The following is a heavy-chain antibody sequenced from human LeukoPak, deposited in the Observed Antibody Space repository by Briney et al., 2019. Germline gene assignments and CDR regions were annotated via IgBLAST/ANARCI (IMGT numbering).Heavy chain of an antibody. D-gene: IGHD6-13*01. CDR1: GFTFNTYA. Sequence: GGSLRLSCAASGFTFNTYAMSWVRQAPGKGLEWVSAISGSGGTTYYADSVKGRFTISRDNSKNTLYLQMNSLRAEDTAVYYCAKYSRPPSIGYWGQGTLVTVSS. J-gene: IGHJ4*02. V-gene: IGHV3-23*01. CDR3: AKYSRPPSIGY. CDR2: ISGSGGTT.